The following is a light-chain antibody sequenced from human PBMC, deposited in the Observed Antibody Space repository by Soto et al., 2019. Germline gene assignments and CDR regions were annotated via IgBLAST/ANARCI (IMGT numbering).Light chain of an antibody. CDR1: RSISTW. CDR2: EAS. V-gene: IGKV1-5*03. Sequence: DIQMTQSPSTLSASVGDRVAITCRASRSISTWLAWNQQKPGKAPKLLIYEASTLESGVPSRFSGSGSGTEFTLTISSLQAYDFASYDCQQYISYSWKFGPGTEVEIK. CDR3: QQYISYSWK. J-gene: IGKJ1*01.